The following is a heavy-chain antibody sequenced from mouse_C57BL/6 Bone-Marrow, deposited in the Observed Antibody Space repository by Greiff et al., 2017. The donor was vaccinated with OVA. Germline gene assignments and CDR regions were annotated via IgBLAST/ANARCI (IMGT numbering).Heavy chain of an antibody. D-gene: IGHD2-4*01. Sequence: EVHLVESGGGLVKPGGSLKLSCAASGFTFSSYAMSWVRQTPGKRLEWVATISDGGSYTYYPDNVQGRFTISRDNAKNNLYLQMSHLKSEDTAMYYGARERIDYDGWFAYWGQGTLVTVSA. J-gene: IGHJ3*01. CDR3: ARERIDYDGWFAY. CDR2: ISDGGSYT. V-gene: IGHV5-4*01. CDR1: GFTFSSYA.